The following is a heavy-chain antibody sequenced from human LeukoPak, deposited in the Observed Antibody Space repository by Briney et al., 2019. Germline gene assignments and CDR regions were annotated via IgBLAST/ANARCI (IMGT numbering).Heavy chain of an antibody. V-gene: IGHV4-34*01. CDR2: INHSGST. D-gene: IGHD5-18*01. J-gene: IGHJ5*02. CDR3: ARHLFDQLWLGNWFDP. Sequence: ASETLSLTCAVYGGSFSGYYWSWIRQPPGKGLEWIGEINHSGSTNYNPSLKSRVTISVDTSKNQFSLKLSSVTAADTAVYYCARHLFDQLWLGNWFDPWGQGTLVTVSS. CDR1: GGSFSGYY.